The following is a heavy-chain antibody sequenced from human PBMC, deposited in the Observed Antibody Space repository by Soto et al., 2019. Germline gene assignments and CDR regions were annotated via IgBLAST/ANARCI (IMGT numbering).Heavy chain of an antibody. D-gene: IGHD3-3*02. CDR3: ARVESRIASRSGY. V-gene: IGHV3-48*01. CDR1: GFTFSGYS. J-gene: IGHJ4*02. CDR2: ISGSSSAI. Sequence: EVQLVESGGGLVQPGGSLRLSCEASGFTFSGYSMNWVRQAPGKGLEWLSYISGSSSAIYYADSVKGRFTISRDNAKNSLYLQTNSLRAEDTAVYYCARVESRIASRSGYLGQGTLVTVSS.